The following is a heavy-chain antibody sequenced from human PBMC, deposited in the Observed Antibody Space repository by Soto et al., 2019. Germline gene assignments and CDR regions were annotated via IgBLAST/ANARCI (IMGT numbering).Heavy chain of an antibody. CDR1: GFPFNTYA. D-gene: IGHD2-2*01. Sequence: EVQLSESGGGLVQPGGSQRLSCAASGFPFNTYAMTWVRQAPGKGLEWVSAISVTGDKTYYAESVRGRFAISRDNSQNILFLQMNDPRAEDTALYYCARKIYHRFDPWGQGTLLIVSS. CDR3: ARKIYHRFDP. V-gene: IGHV3-23*01. J-gene: IGHJ5*02. CDR2: ISVTGDKT.